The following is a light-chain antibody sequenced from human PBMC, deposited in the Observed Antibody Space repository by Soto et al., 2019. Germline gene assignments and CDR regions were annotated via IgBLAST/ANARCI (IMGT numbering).Light chain of an antibody. CDR2: DVS. CDR3: SSYTGSSNLYV. CDR1: SSDFGAYNY. J-gene: IGLJ1*01. Sequence: QSVLTQPASVSGSPGQSITISCTGTSSDFGAYNYVSWYQQHPGKAPKLMIYDVSNRPSGVSNRFSGSKSGNTASLTISGLQAEDEADYYCSSYTGSSNLYVFGTGTKVTVL. V-gene: IGLV2-14*01.